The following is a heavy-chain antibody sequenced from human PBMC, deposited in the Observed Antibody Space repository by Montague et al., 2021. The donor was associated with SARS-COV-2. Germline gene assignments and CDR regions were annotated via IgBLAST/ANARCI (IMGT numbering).Heavy chain of an antibody. J-gene: IGHJ3*01. V-gene: IGHV4-34*01. Sequence: SETLSLTCAVYGGSFGGYYWTWIRQPPGKGLEWVGEINHRGSTNYNPSFKSRVTMSVDRSKNQFSLKLTSVSAADTAVHYCARGQVTIFGVLIMLPAAGAVDVWGQGTTVTVSS. CDR2: INHRGST. D-gene: IGHD3-3*01. CDR1: GGSFGGYY. CDR3: ARGQVTIFGVLIMLPAAGAVDV.